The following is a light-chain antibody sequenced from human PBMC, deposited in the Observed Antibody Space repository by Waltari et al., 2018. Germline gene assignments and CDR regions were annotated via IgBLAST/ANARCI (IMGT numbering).Light chain of an antibody. CDR1: HTLLHTSDQNNY. J-gene: IGKJ2*01. CDR3: QQYFDTPRT. Sequence: VMTQSPESLAVSLGERAIINCKSSHTLLHTSDQNNYLALYQQKPGQPPTLLIYWASTRESGVPERFSGSRSGKYFTLTISSLQAEDVAVYYCQQYFDTPRTFGQGTKLEIK. CDR2: WAS. V-gene: IGKV4-1*01.